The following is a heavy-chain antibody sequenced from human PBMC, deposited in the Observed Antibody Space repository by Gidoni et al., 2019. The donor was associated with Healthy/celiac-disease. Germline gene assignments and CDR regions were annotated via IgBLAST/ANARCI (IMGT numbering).Heavy chain of an antibody. CDR3: ARDLEFQDSSGWSPGYYYYGMDV. V-gene: IGHV1-2*02. Sequence: QVQLVQSGAEVKKPGASVKVSCKASGYTFTGYYMHWVRQAPGQGLEWMGWINPNSGGTNYAQKFQGRVTMTRDTSISTAYMELSRLRSDDTAVYYCARDLEFQDSSGWSPGYYYYGMDVWGQGTTVTVSS. J-gene: IGHJ6*02. CDR1: GYTFTGYY. D-gene: IGHD6-19*01. CDR2: INPNSGGT.